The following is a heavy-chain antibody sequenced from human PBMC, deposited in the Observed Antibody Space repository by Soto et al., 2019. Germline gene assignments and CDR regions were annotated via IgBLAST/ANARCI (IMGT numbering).Heavy chain of an antibody. V-gene: IGHV1-18*01. Sequence: QVQLEQSGDEVKKPGASVKVSCKASGYIFVNYCIDWVRQAPGQRLEWLGWISPYTGNTYYATKVQGRLTLTTDTSTSTAFMDLGSMTSEDTAVYYWAMVALYGTPPPQDFCGNGTTVSVSS. J-gene: IGHJ6*03. CDR2: ISPYTGNT. D-gene: IGHD5-12*01. CDR3: AMVALYGTPPPQDF. CDR1: GYIFVNYC.